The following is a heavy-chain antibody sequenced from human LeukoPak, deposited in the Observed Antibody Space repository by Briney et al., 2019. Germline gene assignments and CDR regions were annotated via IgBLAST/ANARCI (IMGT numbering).Heavy chain of an antibody. CDR1: GFSFSSYW. Sequence: GGSLRLSCAASGFSFSSYWMHWVRQAPGKGLVWVARINSDGSTTNYADYVKGRFTISRDNAKNTLYLQMNSLRAGDTAVYYCARRSSGSPPYYFDSWGQGTLVTVSS. D-gene: IGHD1-26*01. CDR3: ARRSSGSPPYYFDS. J-gene: IGHJ4*02. CDR2: INSDGSTT. V-gene: IGHV3-74*01.